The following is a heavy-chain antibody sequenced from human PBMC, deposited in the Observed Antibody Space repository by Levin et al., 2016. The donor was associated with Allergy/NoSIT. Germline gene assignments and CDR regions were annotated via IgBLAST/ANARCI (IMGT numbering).Heavy chain of an antibody. D-gene: IGHD2-2*01. Sequence: WIRQPPGKGLEWVSGISSSGGRSFYTDSVKGRFTISRDNSKNTLHLQMNSLRPEDTAVYYCASYQSGAYYYYGLGVWGQGTTVTVSS. CDR3: ASYQSGAYYYYGLGV. J-gene: IGHJ6*02. V-gene: IGHV3-23*01. CDR2: ISSSGGRS.